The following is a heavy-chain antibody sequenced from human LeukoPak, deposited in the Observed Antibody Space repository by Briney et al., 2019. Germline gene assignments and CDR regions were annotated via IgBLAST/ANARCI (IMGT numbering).Heavy chain of an antibody. V-gene: IGHV1-69*13. J-gene: IGHJ6*03. CDR1: GYTFTSYA. D-gene: IGHD6-6*01. Sequence: SVKVSCKASGYTFTSYAISWVRQAPGQGLEWMGGIIPIFGTANYAQKFQGRVTITADESTSTAYMELSSLRSEDTAVYYCARTSARYYYYYYMDVWGKGTTVTVSS. CDR2: IIPIFGTA. CDR3: ARTSARYYYYYYMDV.